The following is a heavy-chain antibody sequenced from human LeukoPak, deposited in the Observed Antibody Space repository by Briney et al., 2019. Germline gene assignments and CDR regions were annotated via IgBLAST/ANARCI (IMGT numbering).Heavy chain of an antibody. V-gene: IGHV1-8*03. Sequence: ASVKVSCKASGYTFTSYDINWVRQTTGQGLEWMGWMNPNSGNTGYAQKFQGRVTITRNTSISTAYMELSSLRSEDTAVYYCARVRDYYGSGTNDAFDIWGQGTMVTVSS. CDR1: GYTFTSYD. CDR2: MNPNSGNT. CDR3: ARVRDYYGSGTNDAFDI. J-gene: IGHJ3*02. D-gene: IGHD3-10*01.